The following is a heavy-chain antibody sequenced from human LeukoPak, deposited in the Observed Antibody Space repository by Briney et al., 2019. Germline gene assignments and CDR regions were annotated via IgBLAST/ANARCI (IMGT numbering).Heavy chain of an antibody. J-gene: IGHJ4*02. Sequence: SQTLSLTCTVSGGSIYSGSYYWSWIRQPAGKGLKWIGRIYTSGSTNYNPSLKSRVTISVDTSKNQFSLKLSSVTAADTAVYYCVRDRRDGYNLYYFDLWGQGTLVTVSS. CDR1: GGSIYSGSYY. CDR3: VRDRRDGYNLYYFDL. D-gene: IGHD5-24*01. CDR2: IYTSGST. V-gene: IGHV4-61*02.